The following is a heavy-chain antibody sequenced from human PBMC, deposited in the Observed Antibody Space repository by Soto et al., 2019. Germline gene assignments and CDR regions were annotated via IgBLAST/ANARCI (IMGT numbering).Heavy chain of an antibody. Sequence: QVQLVQSGAEVKKPGSSVKVSCKASGGTFSSYAISWVRQAPGQGLEWMGGIIPIFGTANYAQKFQGRVTITADESTSTAYMELSSLRSEDTAVYYCARDRFGDYADYVGEGGYYYYGMDVWGQGTTVTVSS. CDR3: ARDRFGDYADYVGEGGYYYYGMDV. D-gene: IGHD4-17*01. V-gene: IGHV1-69*01. CDR2: IIPIFGTA. J-gene: IGHJ6*02. CDR1: GGTFSSYA.